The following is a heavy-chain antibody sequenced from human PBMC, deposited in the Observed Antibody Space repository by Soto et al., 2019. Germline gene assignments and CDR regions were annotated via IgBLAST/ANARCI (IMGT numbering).Heavy chain of an antibody. J-gene: IGHJ4*02. CDR1: GESFSAFY. D-gene: IGHD3-16*02. CDR2: INHSGSI. CDR3: ARRSDYVWVSYRHKTSYFDY. V-gene: IGHV4-34*01. Sequence: SETLSLTCAVYGESFSAFYWNWIRQTPGKGLEWIGEINHSGSINHNPSLKSRVTMSIDTSKNQLSLKLRSVTAADTAVYYCARRSDYVWVSYRHKTSYFDYWGQGTLVTVSS.